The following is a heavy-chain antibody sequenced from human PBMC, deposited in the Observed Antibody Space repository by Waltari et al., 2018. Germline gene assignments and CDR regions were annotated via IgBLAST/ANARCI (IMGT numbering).Heavy chain of an antibody. J-gene: IGHJ6*02. V-gene: IGHV3-23*01. CDR3: AKDEGNRRAPTFGMDV. CDR2: MSGSGLI. D-gene: IGHD3-16*01. Sequence: EMPSLESGGGLAQPGGSERLSCAASGLPLPGNPLPWVRQAPGRGVGWVSIMSGSGLIDYADSVKGRFTISRDNSKNTVFLQMDSLRAEDTAVYYCAKDEGNRRAPTFGMDVWGRGTTVIVS. CDR1: GLPLPGNP.